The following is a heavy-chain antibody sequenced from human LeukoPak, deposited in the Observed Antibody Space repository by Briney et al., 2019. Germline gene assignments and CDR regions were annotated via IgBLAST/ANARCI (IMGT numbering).Heavy chain of an antibody. V-gene: IGHV3-23*01. Sequence: GGSLRLSCAASGFTFSTHAMSWVRQAPGKGLEWVSAITGTGGHTYYAASVEGRFTVSRDNSKNTLYLQMSSLRAEDTAMYYCAKVRDTKDWYKDAFDVLGQGTRVTVSS. CDR2: ITGTGGHT. CDR3: AKVRDTKDWYKDAFDV. J-gene: IGHJ3*01. D-gene: IGHD1-1*01. CDR1: GFTFSTHA.